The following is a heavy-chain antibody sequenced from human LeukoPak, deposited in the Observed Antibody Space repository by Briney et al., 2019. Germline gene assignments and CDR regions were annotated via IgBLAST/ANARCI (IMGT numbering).Heavy chain of an antibody. J-gene: IGHJ6*04. CDR3: ARDLAVAGTDYYYYGMDV. CDR1: GGSISSYC. Sequence: KSSETLSLTCTVSGGSISSYCCSWIRQPPGKGLEWIGYIYYSGSTNYNPSLKSRVTISVDTSKNQFSLKLSSVTAADTAVYYCARDLAVAGTDYYYYGMDVWGKGTTVTVSS. V-gene: IGHV4-59*01. D-gene: IGHD6-19*01. CDR2: IYYSGST.